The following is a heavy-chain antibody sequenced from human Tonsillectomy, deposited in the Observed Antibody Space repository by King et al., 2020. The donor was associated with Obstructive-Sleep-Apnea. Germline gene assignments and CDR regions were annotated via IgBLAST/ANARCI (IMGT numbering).Heavy chain of an antibody. V-gene: IGHV3-9*01. Sequence: EVQLVESGGGLVQPGRSLRLSCATSGFSFDDYAMHWVRQVPGKGLEWVSAINWNSGNIAYADSVKGRFTISRDNAKNSLSLQMNSLRAEDTALYYCVKDRAGGVPDAFDIWGQGTMVTVSS. D-gene: IGHD3-16*01. CDR1: GFSFDDYA. CDR2: INWNSGNI. CDR3: VKDRAGGVPDAFDI. J-gene: IGHJ3*02.